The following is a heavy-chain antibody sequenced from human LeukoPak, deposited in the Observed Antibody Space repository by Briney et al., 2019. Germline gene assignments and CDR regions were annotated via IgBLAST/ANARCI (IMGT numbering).Heavy chain of an antibody. Sequence: SVKVSCKASGGTFSSYAISWVRQAPGHGLEWMGGIIPIFGTANYAQKFQGRVTITTDESTSTAYMELSSLRSEDTAVYYCASPRAARKAPFDYWGQGTLVTVSS. J-gene: IGHJ4*02. CDR2: IIPIFGTA. CDR1: GGTFSSYA. V-gene: IGHV1-69*05. D-gene: IGHD6-6*01. CDR3: ASPRAARKAPFDY.